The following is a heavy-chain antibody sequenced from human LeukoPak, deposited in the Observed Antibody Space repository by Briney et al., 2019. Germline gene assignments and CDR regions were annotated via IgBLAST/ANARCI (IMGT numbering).Heavy chain of an antibody. CDR3: ARLGNRGYYYYYGMDV. Sequence: SGTLSLTCTVSGGSISSYYWSWIRQPPGKGLEWIGYIYYSGSTNYNPSLKSRVTISVDTSKNQFSLKLSSVTAADTAVYYCARLGNRGYYYYYGMDVWGQGTTVTVSS. CDR2: IYYSGST. V-gene: IGHV4-59*01. CDR1: GGSISSYY. J-gene: IGHJ6*02. D-gene: IGHD1-14*01.